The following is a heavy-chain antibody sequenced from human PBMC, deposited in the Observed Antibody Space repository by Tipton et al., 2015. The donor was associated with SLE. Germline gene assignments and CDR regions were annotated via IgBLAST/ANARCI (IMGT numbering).Heavy chain of an antibody. D-gene: IGHD6-13*01. Sequence: TLSLTCTVSGGSISSSSYYWGWIRQPPGKGLEWIGSIYYSGSTNYNPSLKSRVTISVDTSKNQFSLKLSSVTAADTAVYYCARGAAAGPFDYWGQGTLVTDSS. CDR1: GGSISSSSYY. V-gene: IGHV4-39*07. CDR3: ARGAAAGPFDY. CDR2: IYYSGST. J-gene: IGHJ4*02.